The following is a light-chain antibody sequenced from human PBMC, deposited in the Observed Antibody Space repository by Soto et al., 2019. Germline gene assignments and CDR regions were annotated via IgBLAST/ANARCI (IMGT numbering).Light chain of an antibody. V-gene: IGKV3-15*01. CDR1: QSVSNN. Sequence: EIVVTQSPATLSVSPGERATLSCRASQSVSNNLAWYQQKPGQTPRLIIYGPSTRASGIPARFSGSGYGRELTLTISSLQSEDCGVYYCHQYNDWPPAFGQGTKVEIK. CDR3: HQYNDWPPA. CDR2: GPS. J-gene: IGKJ1*01.